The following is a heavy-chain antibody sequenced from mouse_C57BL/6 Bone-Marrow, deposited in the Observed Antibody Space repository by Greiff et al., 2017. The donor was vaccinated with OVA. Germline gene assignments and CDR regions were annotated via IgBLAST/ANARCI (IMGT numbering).Heavy chain of an antibody. D-gene: IGHD1-1*01. V-gene: IGHV1-5*01. CDR2: IYPGNSDT. Sequence: EVQLQESGTVLARPGASVKMSCKTSGYTFTSYWMHWVKQRPGQGLEWIGAIYPGNSDTSYNQKFKGKAKLTAVTSASTAYMQLSSLTSEDSAVYYCARPITTVVATDYWGQGTTLTVSS. CDR3: ARPITTVVATDY. J-gene: IGHJ2*01. CDR1: GYTFTSYW.